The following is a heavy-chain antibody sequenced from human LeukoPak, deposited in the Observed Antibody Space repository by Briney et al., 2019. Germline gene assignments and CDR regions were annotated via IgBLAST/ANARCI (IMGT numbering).Heavy chain of an antibody. J-gene: IGHJ5*02. V-gene: IGHV3-11*06. CDR1: GFSFSDYY. CDR2: ISSSSTYT. Sequence: GGSLRLSCAASGFSFSDYYMSWIRQAPGKGLEWVSYISSSSTYTNYAVSVKGRFTISRDNAKNSLYLQMNSLRADDTAAYYCAREGKQWLVHWFDPWGQGTLVTVSS. D-gene: IGHD6-19*01. CDR3: AREGKQWLVHWFDP.